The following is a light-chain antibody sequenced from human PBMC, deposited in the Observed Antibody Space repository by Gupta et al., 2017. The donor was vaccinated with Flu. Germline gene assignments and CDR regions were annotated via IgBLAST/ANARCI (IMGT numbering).Light chain of an antibody. V-gene: IGKV2-30*01. CDR3: RQGRHWPMT. J-gene: IGKJ1*01. CDR2: KVS. CDR1: QSLVYIDGNTY. Sequence: DVVMTQSPLSLPVTLGQPASISCRSSQSLVYIDGNTYLSWFHQRPGQSPRRLIYKVSNRDSGVPHRFSGSESGTDFTLKISRVEAEDVGIYYCRQGRHWPMTFGQGTKVEIK.